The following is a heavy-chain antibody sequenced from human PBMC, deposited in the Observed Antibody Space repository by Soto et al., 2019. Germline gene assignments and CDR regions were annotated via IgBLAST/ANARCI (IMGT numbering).Heavy chain of an antibody. D-gene: IGHD2-21*01. CDR1: GFTFSSYA. CDR3: ARGRPPISGLRYYFDY. CDR2: ISYDGSNK. V-gene: IGHV3-30-3*01. Sequence: ESGGGVVQPGRSLRLSCAASGFTFSSYAMHWVRQAPGKGLEWVAVISYDGSNKYYADSVKGRFTISRDNSKNTLYLQMNSLRAEDTAVYYCARGRPPISGLRYYFDYWGQGTLVTVSS. J-gene: IGHJ4*02.